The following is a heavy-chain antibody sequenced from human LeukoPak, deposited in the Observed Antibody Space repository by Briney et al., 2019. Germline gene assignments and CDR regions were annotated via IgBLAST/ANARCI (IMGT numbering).Heavy chain of an antibody. CDR3: ARSRQGYFDY. CDR2: IYYSGST. Sequence: SETLSLTCTVSGGSVSSGSYYWSWIRQPPGKGLEWIGSIYYSGSTYYNPSLKSRVTISVDTSKNQFSLKLSSVTAADTAVYYCARSRQGYFDYWGQGTLVTVSS. CDR1: GGSVSSGSYY. V-gene: IGHV4-39*01. J-gene: IGHJ4*02.